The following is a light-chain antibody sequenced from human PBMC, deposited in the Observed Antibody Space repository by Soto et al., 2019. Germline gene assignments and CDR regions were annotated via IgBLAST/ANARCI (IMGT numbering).Light chain of an antibody. J-gene: IGKJ4*01. V-gene: IGKV3-11*01. Sequence: EIVLTQSPATLSLSPGERATLSCRASQSISYSLAWYQQKPGQAPRLLIHDASSRVTGVPARFSGSGSETDFTLTISSLQSEDFAVYYCQQYNSWPLTFGGGTKVEIK. CDR2: DAS. CDR1: QSISYS. CDR3: QQYNSWPLT.